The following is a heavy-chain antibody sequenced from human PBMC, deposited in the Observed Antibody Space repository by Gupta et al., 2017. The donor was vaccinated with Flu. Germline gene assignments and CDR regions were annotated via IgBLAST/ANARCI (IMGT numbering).Heavy chain of an antibody. Sequence: QVQLQQWGAGLLKPSETLSLTCAVFGGPLYGSYWSWIRQSPGKGLEWIANINHNGDTNYNPSIQSRVTISADTSKKQVSLRLSSVTAADTAVYYCARERGTVAGIRGSFDYWGPGSLVIVSS. CDR2: INHNGDT. V-gene: IGHV4-34*01. D-gene: IGHD6-19*01. CDR3: ARERGTVAGIRGSFDY. CDR1: GGPLYGSY. J-gene: IGHJ4*02.